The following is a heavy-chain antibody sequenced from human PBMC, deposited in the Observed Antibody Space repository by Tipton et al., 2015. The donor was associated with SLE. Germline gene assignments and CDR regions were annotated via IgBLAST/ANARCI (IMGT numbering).Heavy chain of an antibody. J-gene: IGHJ6*02. CDR3: AKQISPHYGMDV. CDR1: GFTFSSYA. Sequence: SLRLSCAASGFTFSSYAMSWVRQAPGKGLEWVSAIRGDGSATFYADSVKGRFTISRDNSKNTLYLQMNSLRTEDTAVYYCAKQISPHYGMDVWGQGTTVTVSS. CDR2: IRGDGSAT. V-gene: IGHV3-23*01.